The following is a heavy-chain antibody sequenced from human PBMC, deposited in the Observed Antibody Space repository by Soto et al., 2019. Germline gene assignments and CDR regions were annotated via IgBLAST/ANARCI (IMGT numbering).Heavy chain of an antibody. V-gene: IGHV3-30-3*01. Sequence: GGSLTLSCAASGFTFDTYAMHGVRQAPGKGLEWVAVISYDGSNQFYAGSVKGRFTVSRDNSKNTLYLQMNSLRNDDTAVYYCTRGLLTDYFDYWGQGALVTVSS. CDR3: TRGLLTDYFDY. CDR2: ISYDGSNQ. J-gene: IGHJ4*02. CDR1: GFTFDTYA.